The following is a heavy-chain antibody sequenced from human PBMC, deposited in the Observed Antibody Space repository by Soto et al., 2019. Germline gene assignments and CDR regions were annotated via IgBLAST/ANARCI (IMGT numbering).Heavy chain of an antibody. CDR2: IKQDGSEE. D-gene: IGHD3-3*01. J-gene: IGHJ4*02. CDR1: GFTFSSHW. CDR3: ASRPSDRNYYGVFDY. Sequence: GGSLRLSCTASGFTFSSHWMTWVRQAPGKALEWVANIKQDGSEEYYVDSVKGRFTISRDNAKNSLFLQMNSLRAEDTAVYYCASRPSDRNYYGVFDYWGQGTLVTVSS. V-gene: IGHV3-7*03.